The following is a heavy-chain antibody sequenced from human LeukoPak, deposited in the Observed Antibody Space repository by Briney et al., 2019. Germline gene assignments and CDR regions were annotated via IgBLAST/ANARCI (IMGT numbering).Heavy chain of an antibody. CDR2: MYSGGST. D-gene: IGHD3-9*01. CDR1: GFTFSSYE. CDR3: ARGPYFPPGAFDI. V-gene: IGHV3-53*01. Sequence: GGSLRLSCAASGFTFSSYEMNWVRQAPGKGLEWVSVMYSGGSTYYADSVRGRFTISRDSSKNTLYLQMNSLRAEDTAVYYCARGPYFPPGAFDIWGQGTMVTVSS. J-gene: IGHJ3*02.